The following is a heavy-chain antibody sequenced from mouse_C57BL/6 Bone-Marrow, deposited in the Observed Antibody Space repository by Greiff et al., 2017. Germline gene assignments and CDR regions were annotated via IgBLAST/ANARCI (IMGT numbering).Heavy chain of an antibody. V-gene: IGHV1-76*01. CDR2: IYPGSGNT. CDR3: ARGDYGSSYWYFDV. CDR1: GYTFTDYY. D-gene: IGHD1-1*01. Sequence: QLQESGAELVRPGASVKLSCKASGYTFTDYYINWVEQRPGQGLEWIARIYPGSGNTYYNEKFKGKATLTAEKSSSTAYMQLSSLTSEDSAVYFCARGDYGSSYWYFDVWGTGTTVTVSS. J-gene: IGHJ1*03.